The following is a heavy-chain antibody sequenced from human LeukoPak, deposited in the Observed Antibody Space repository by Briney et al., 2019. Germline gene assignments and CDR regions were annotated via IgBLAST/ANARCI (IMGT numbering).Heavy chain of an antibody. CDR3: ASIHSGYSYGMYYFDY. CDR1: GGTFSSYA. V-gene: IGHV1-69*13. D-gene: IGHD5-18*01. CDR2: IIPIFGTA. J-gene: IGHJ4*02. Sequence: SVKVSRKASGGTFSSYAISWVRQAPGQGLEWMGGIIPIFGTANYAQKFQGRVTITADESTSTAYMELSSLRSEDTAVYYCASIHSGYSYGMYYFDYWGQGTLVTVSS.